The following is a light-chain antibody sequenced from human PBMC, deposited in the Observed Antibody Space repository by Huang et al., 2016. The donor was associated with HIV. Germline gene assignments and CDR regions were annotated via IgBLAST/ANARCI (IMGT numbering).Light chain of an antibody. CDR1: QSVGNNS. CDR3: QQYGSSRT. CDR2: VAS. J-gene: IGKJ1*01. V-gene: IGKV3-20*01. Sequence: EIGLTQSPGTLSLSPGERATLSCRASQSVGNNSLTWYQQKPCQAPRLLIYVASNRATGIPDRFSGSGSGTHFTLTISRLEPEDFAVYYCQQYGSSRTFGQGTKVEVK.